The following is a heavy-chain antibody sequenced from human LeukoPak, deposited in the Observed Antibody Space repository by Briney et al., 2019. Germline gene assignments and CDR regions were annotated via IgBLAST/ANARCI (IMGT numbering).Heavy chain of an antibody. D-gene: IGHD1-26*01. CDR2: INPNSGDT. V-gene: IGHV1-2*02. J-gene: IGHJ4*02. CDR3: AKGRLSGSYNRFDY. CDR1: GYTFSDYF. Sequence: GASVKVSCKASGYTFSDYFMHWVRQAPGQGLEWMGWINPNSGDTNYAQKFQGRVTMTRDTSISTVYMELSSLRSDDTAVYYRAKGRLSGSYNRFDYWGLGTLVTVSS.